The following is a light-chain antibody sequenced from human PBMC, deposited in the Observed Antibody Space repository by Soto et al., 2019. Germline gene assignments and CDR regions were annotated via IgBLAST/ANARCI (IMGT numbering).Light chain of an antibody. CDR3: QQSYTTPWT. CDR1: QSISSY. V-gene: IGKV1-39*01. Sequence: DIQMTQSPSSLSASVGDRVSITCRASQSISSYLNWYQQRPGKAPHLLIYAASSLQGGVPSRFSGSGSGTDFTLTISSLQPEDFASYYCQQSYTTPWTFGQGTKVDIK. J-gene: IGKJ1*01. CDR2: AAS.